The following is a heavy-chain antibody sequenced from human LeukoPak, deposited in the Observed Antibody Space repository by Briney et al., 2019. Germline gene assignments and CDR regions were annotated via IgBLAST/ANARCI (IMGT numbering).Heavy chain of an antibody. J-gene: IGHJ6*03. CDR2: IYTSGST. CDR3: ARDRCVDSGYEPYYYYMDV. D-gene: IGHD5-12*01. V-gene: IGHV4-4*07. Sequence: SETLSLTCTVSGGSISSYYWSWIRQPAGKGLEWIGRIYTSGSTNYNPYLKSRVTMSVDTSKNQFSLKLSSVTAADTAVYYCARDRCVDSGYEPYYYYMDVWGKGTTVTVSS. CDR1: GGSISSYY.